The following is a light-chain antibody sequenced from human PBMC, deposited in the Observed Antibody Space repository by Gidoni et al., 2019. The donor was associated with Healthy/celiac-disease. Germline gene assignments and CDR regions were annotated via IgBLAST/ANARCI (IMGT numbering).Light chain of an antibody. CDR2: DAS. CDR1: QDMSNY. V-gene: IGKV1-33*01. Sequence: DIQITQYPSSLSASVGDRVTITCQASQDMSNYLNWYQQKPGKAPKLLIYDASNLETGVPSRFSGSGSGTDFTFTIRSLQPEDIATYYCQQYDNLPRYTFGQGTKLEIK. J-gene: IGKJ2*01. CDR3: QQYDNLPRYT.